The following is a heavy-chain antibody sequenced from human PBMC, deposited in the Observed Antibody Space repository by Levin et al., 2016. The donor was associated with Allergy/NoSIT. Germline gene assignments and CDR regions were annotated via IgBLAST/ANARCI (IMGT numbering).Heavy chain of an antibody. CDR1: GFRLAEYG. D-gene: IGHD3-22*01. J-gene: IGHJ4*02. CDR2: ISYDGSNI. V-gene: IGHV3-30*03. CDR3: ARSLGYYHSSGLYDD. Sequence: GESLKISCVGSGFRLAEYGIHWVRQAPGKGLEWVAMISYDGSNIYYGDSVKGRFTISRDNSKNSLYLQMNSLRVEDTAVYYCARSLGYYHSSGLYDDWGQGTLVTVSS.